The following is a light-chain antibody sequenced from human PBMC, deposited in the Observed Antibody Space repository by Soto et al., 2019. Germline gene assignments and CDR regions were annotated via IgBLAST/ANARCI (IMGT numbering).Light chain of an antibody. CDR2: DTS. V-gene: IGKV3-11*01. CDR3: QQRSNWPPWT. J-gene: IGKJ1*01. Sequence: EIVLTQSPATLALSPGEIATLSCRASQSVSSYLAWYQQKPGPAPRLLIYDTSNRPTGITARFSGSGSGTDFTLPISSLEPEDFAVYYCQQRSNWPPWTFGQGTKVEIK. CDR1: QSVSSY.